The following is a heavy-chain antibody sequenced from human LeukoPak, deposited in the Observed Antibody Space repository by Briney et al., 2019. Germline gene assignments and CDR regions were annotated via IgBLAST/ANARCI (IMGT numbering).Heavy chain of an antibody. J-gene: IGHJ6*02. Sequence: PGGSLRLSCAASGFTFSSYAMHWVRQAPGKGLEWVAVISYDGSNKYYADSVKGRFTISRDNSKNTLYLQMNSLRAEDTAVYYCARINGYCTSTSCYGNYYYGMDVWGQGTTVTVSS. CDR3: ARINGYCTSTSCYGNYYYGMDV. CDR1: GFTFSSYA. V-gene: IGHV3-30*04. CDR2: ISYDGSNK. D-gene: IGHD2-2*01.